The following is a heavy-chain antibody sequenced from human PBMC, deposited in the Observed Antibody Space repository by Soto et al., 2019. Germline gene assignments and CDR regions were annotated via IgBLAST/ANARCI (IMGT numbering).Heavy chain of an antibody. D-gene: IGHD3-3*01. CDR3: AHRYDFWTSYYFLSYFDY. J-gene: IGHJ4*02. CDR2: LYWHDDS. CDR1: GFSLSASGEG. Sequence: QISLKESGPTLVKPTQTLTLTCTVSGFSLSASGEGVGWVRQPPGKALEWLGILYWHDDSRYTRYSPSLNNRLTITEDTSKNQAVLTMTNMDPVDTATYFCAHRYDFWTSYYFLSYFDYWGQGTLVTVSS. V-gene: IGHV2-5*01.